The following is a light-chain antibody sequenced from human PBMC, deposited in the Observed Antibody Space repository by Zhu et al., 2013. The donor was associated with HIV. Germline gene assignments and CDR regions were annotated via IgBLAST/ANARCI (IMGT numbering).Light chain of an antibody. J-gene: IGKJ1*01. Sequence: EIVMTQSPATLSVSPGERATLSCRASQSVRSRYLAWYQQKPGQAPRALIFGASGRATGIPDRFSGSGSGTDFTLIISRLEPEDFAMYYCQQYGNSPWTFGQGTKVEIK. CDR3: QQYGNSPWT. CDR1: QSVRSRY. CDR2: GAS. V-gene: IGKV3-20*01.